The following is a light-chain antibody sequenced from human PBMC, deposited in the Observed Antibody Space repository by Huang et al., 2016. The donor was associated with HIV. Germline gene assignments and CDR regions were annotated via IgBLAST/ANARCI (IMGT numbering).Light chain of an antibody. J-gene: IGKJ2*01. CDR1: QSISSW. CDR3: QQYNSYPVT. Sequence: DIQMTQSPYTLSASVGDRVTSTCRVSQSISSWLAWYQQKPWKAPELLIYDASSLESGVPSRFSGSGSGTEFTLTISSLQPDNFATYYCQQYNSYPVTFGQGTKLEIK. CDR2: DAS. V-gene: IGKV1-5*01.